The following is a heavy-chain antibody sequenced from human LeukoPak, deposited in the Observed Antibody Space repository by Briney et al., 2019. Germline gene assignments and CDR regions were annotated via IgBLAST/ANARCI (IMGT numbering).Heavy chain of an antibody. CDR2: ISSSGSTI. J-gene: IGHJ4*02. D-gene: IGHD3-10*01. Sequence: PGGSLRLSCAASGFLFSSFEVNWVRQAPGKGLEWVSYISSSGSTIYYADSVKGRFTISRDNAKNSLYLQMNSLRAEDTAVYYCARTGYYGSGSRWGQGTLVTVSS. V-gene: IGHV3-48*03. CDR1: GFLFSSFE. CDR3: ARTGYYGSGSR.